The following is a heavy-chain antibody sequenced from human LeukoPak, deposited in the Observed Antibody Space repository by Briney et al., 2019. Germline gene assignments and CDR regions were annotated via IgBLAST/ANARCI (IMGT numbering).Heavy chain of an antibody. J-gene: IGHJ4*02. CDR2: IYAGGNT. CDR1: GFTVSSSY. Sequence: GRSLRLSCAGSGFTVSSSYMSWVRLSPGKELEWVSVIYAGGNTYYADSVKGRFTISRDSSKNTLNLQMNSLRAEDTAVYYCARARSFIAMDDWGQGTLVTVSS. CDR3: ARARSFIAMDD. D-gene: IGHD6-19*01. V-gene: IGHV3-66*01.